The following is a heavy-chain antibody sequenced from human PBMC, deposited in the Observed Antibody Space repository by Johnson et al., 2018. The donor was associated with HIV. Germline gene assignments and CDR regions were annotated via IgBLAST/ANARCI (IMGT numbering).Heavy chain of an antibody. CDR3: ARGRPSGSHDAFDI. V-gene: IGHV3-23*04. J-gene: IGHJ3*02. CDR1: GLAFSNYA. D-gene: IGHD3-22*01. CDR2: TPGGDGGT. Sequence: VQLVESGGGLIQPGGSLRLSCAASGLAFSNYAVKWVSHTPGGDGGTSFADSVRGRYIISRDNYKNTLYLQINSLRAEDTAVYYCARGRPSGSHDAFDIWGQGTMVTVSS.